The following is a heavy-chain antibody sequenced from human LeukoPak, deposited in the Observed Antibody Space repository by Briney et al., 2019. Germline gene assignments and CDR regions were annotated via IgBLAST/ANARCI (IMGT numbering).Heavy chain of an antibody. D-gene: IGHD5-12*01. V-gene: IGHV3-43*02. J-gene: IGHJ4*02. CDR2: INGVGGGT. CDR3: ARDKRYSGYDPFDY. Sequence: GGSLRLSCAASGFTFDDYAMHWVRQAPGKGLEWVSRINGVGGGTDYADSVKGRFTISRDNSKNSLYLQMNSLRTEDSALYYCARDKRYSGYDPFDYGGQGTLVTVSA. CDR1: GFTFDDYA.